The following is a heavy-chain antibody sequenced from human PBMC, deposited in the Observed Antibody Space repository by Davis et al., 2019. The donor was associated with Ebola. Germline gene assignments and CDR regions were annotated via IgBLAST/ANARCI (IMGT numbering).Heavy chain of an antibody. Sequence: GGSLRLSCAASGFSFTSYAMTWVRQAPGKGLQWVSVISASAGSTFYADSVKGRFTISRDNSKNTLYLQMNSLRAEDTAIYYCAKDLGTSGIVDYWGQGTLVTVS. V-gene: IGHV3-23*01. CDR1: GFSFTSYA. D-gene: IGHD1-1*01. CDR3: AKDLGTSGIVDY. J-gene: IGHJ4*02. CDR2: ISASAGST.